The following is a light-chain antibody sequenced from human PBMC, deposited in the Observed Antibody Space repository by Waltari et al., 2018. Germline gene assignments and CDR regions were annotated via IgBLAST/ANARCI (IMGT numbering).Light chain of an antibody. V-gene: IGLV2-23*02. CDR3: CSYSGDLSFGVV. Sequence: QSALTQPASVSGSPGQSITISCTGTSHDVGTYALVSLYQQHPGKAPKLIIYEVTKRPSGFSNRFSGSKSGNTASLTISGLHTEDEGDYYCCSYSGDLSFGVVFGGGTKLTVL. J-gene: IGLJ2*01. CDR1: SHDVGTYAL. CDR2: EVT.